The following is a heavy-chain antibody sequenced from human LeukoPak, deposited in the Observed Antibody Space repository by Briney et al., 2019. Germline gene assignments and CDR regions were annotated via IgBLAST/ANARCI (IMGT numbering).Heavy chain of an antibody. CDR2: LSKDGSDE. D-gene: IGHD3-10*01. V-gene: IGHV3-30*04. J-gene: IGHJ4*02. CDR1: GFTFSRYV. CDR3: ARAAPVRGVTFFDY. Sequence: GGSLRLSCVASGFTFSRYVIHWVRQAPGKGLEWVAVLSKDGSDEYYADSVKGRFTDSRDPSKNSLYLQMNNLRGEDTAIYYCARAAPVRGVTFFDYWGQGTLITVSS.